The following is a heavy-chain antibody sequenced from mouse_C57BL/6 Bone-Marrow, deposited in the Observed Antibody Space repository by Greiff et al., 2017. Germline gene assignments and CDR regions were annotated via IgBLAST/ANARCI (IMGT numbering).Heavy chain of an antibody. Sequence: VKLQQSGPELVKPGASVKISCKASGYAFSSSWMNWVKQRPGKGLEWIGRIYPGDGDTNYNGKFKGKATLTADKSSSTAYMQLSSLTSEDSAVYFCARASMDYWGQGTSVTVSS. CDR3: ARASMDY. CDR1: GYAFSSSW. V-gene: IGHV1-82*01. CDR2: IYPGDGDT. J-gene: IGHJ4*01.